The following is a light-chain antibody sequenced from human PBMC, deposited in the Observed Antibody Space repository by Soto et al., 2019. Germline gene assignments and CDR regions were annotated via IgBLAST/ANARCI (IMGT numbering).Light chain of an antibody. CDR3: QQSYSTPVG. CDR2: AAS. Sequence: DIQMTQSPSSLSASVGDRVTITCRASQSISSYLNWYQQKPGKAPKLLIYAASRLQSGVPSRFSGSGSGTDFTLTISSLQPEDFATYYCQQSYSTPVGFGQGTKVEIK. J-gene: IGKJ1*01. V-gene: IGKV1-39*01. CDR1: QSISSY.